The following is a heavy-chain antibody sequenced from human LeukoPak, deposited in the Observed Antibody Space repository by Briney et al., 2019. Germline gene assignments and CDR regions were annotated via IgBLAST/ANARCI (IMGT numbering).Heavy chain of an antibody. CDR1: GGSISSYY. CDR3: AKDGGVTMIVVVELYNWFDP. D-gene: IGHD3-22*01. CDR2: ISGSGGST. J-gene: IGHJ5*02. Sequence: PSETLSLTCTVSGGSISSYYWSWIRQPPGKGLEWVSAISGSGGSTYYADSVKGRFTISRDNSKNTLYLQMNSLRAEDTAVYYCAKDGGVTMIVVVELYNWFDPWGQGTLVTVSS. V-gene: IGHV3-23*01.